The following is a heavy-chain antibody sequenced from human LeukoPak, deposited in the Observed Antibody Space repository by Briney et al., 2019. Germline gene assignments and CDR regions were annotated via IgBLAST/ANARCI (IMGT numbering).Heavy chain of an antibody. Sequence: SETLSLTCAVYGGSFSGYYWSWIRQPPGKGLEWIGEINHSGSTNYNPSLKSRVTISVDTSKNQFSLKLSSVTAADTAVYYCARVVPQWRFGELLRFDYWGQGTLVTVSS. V-gene: IGHV4-34*01. CDR3: ARVVPQWRFGELLRFDY. CDR2: INHSGST. CDR1: GGSFSGYY. D-gene: IGHD3-10*01. J-gene: IGHJ4*02.